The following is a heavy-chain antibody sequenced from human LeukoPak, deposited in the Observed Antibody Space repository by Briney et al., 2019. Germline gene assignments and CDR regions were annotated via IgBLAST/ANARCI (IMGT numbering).Heavy chain of an antibody. CDR1: GYTFTGYY. D-gene: IGHD2-8*01. CDR2: INPNSGGT. CDR3: ARGRGLMVYASFDY. J-gene: IGHJ4*02. Sequence: ASVKVSCKASGYTFTGYYMHWVRQAPGQGLEWMGWINPNSGGTNYAQKFQGRVTMTRDTSIGTAYMELSRLRSDDTAVYYCARGRGLMVYASFDYWGQGTLVTVSS. V-gene: IGHV1-2*02.